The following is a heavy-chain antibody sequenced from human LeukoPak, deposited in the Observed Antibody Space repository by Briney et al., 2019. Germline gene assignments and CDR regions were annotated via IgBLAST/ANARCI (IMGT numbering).Heavy chain of an antibody. Sequence: PGGSLRLSCAASGFSFSTYAMSWVRQAPGKGLEWVAVVSSDGGTKYYADSVKGRFTISRDNSRNTMYLQMDSLRAEDTAVYYCAKEYDSGGYGANFGYWGQGTLVTVSS. J-gene: IGHJ4*02. CDR2: VSSDGGTK. D-gene: IGHD3-10*01. CDR1: GFSFSTYA. V-gene: IGHV3-30*18. CDR3: AKEYDSGGYGANFGY.